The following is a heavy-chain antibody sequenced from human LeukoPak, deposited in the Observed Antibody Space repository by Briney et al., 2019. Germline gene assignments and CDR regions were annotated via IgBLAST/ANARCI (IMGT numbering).Heavy chain of an antibody. CDR2: ISGSGGST. CDR1: GFAFDDYA. Sequence: GGSLRLSCAASGFAFDDYAMHWVRQAPGKGLEWVSVISGSGGSTYYADSVKGRFTISRDNSKNTLYLQMNSLRAEDTAMYYCAKRDDYVFDYWGQGTLVTVSS. CDR3: AKRDDYVFDY. J-gene: IGHJ4*02. D-gene: IGHD5-24*01. V-gene: IGHV3-23*01.